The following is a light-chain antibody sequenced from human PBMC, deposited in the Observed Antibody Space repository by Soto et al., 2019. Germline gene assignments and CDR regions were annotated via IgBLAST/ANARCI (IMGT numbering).Light chain of an antibody. CDR3: SSYTSSSLYV. J-gene: IGLJ1*01. V-gene: IGLV2-14*01. CDR2: DVS. CDR1: SSDGGYSNY. Sequence: ALAQPASVSGSPGQSITSACTGTSSDGGYSNYVSWYQQLPGKAPKLMIYDVSDRPSGVSNRVSGSKSGSTASLTISGLQAEDEADYYCSSYTSSSLYVFGTGTKVT.